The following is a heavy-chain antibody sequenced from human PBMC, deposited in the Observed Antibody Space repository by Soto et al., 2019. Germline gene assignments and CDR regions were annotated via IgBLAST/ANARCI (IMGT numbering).Heavy chain of an antibody. J-gene: IGHJ4*02. V-gene: IGHV4-4*02. CDR3: ASGNHGITRTTDY. CDR2: IYPSGNT. CDR1: GGSMSSSNC. Sequence: QVQLQDSGPGLVKPSGTLSLSCAVSGGSMSSSNCWSWVRQSPGKGLEWIGEIYPSGNTNYNPSLKSRVTISVDKSKNQFSLKLTSVTAADTALYFCASGNHGITRTTDYWGQGILVTVSS. D-gene: IGHD1-7*01.